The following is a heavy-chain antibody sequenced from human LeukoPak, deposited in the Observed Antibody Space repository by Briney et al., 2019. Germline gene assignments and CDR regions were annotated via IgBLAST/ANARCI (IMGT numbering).Heavy chain of an antibody. V-gene: IGHV3-74*01. CDR3: ATGNYYDSRGYYTFGH. CDR1: GFTVSENY. J-gene: IGHJ4*02. CDR2: INGDGSTT. D-gene: IGHD3-22*01. Sequence: GGSLRLSCAASGFTVSENYMSWIRQAPGKGLVWVSRINGDGSTTSYADSVKGGFTISRDNAKNTLYLQMSSLRAEDTAGYYCATGNYYDSRGYYTFGHWGQGTLVTVSS.